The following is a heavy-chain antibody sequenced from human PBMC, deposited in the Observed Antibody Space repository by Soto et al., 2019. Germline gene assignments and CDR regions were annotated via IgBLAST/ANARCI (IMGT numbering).Heavy chain of an antibody. CDR1: GGSISGGGYY. D-gene: IGHD5-12*01. V-gene: IGHV4-31*03. CDR2: IYYTGTT. Sequence: QVQLQESGPGLVKPSQTLSLTCTVSGGSISGGGYYWSRIRQHPGKALEWIGYIYYTGTTYYNPSLKIRLSISRDTSKNLFYLKLSSVTAADPAVHYCEGGPRSGFDLRWFDPWGQGTLVTVAS. J-gene: IGHJ5*02. CDR3: EGGPRSGFDLRWFDP.